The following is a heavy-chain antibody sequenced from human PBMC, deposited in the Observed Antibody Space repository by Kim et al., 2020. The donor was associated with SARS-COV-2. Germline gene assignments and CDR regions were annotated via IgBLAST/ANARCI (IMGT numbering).Heavy chain of an antibody. D-gene: IGHD3-10*01. CDR2: ISSSSSYI. V-gene: IGHV3-21*01. Sequence: GGSLRLSCAASGFTFSSYSMNWVRQAPGKGMEWVSSISSSSSYIYYADSVKGRFTISRDNAKNSLYLQMNSLRAEDTAVYYCARVVPSYGSGSPVDYWGQGTLVTVSS. CDR3: ARVVPSYGSGSPVDY. CDR1: GFTFSSYS. J-gene: IGHJ4*02.